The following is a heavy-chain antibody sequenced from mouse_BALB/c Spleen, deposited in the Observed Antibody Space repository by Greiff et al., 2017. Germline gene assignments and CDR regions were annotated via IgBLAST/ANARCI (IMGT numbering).Heavy chain of an antibody. CDR3: ARYPYAMDY. J-gene: IGHJ4*01. Sequence: VQLQQSGAELAKPGASVKMSCKASGYTFTSYWMHWVKQRPGQGLEWIGDINPSTGYTEYNQKFKDKATLTADKSSSTAYMQLSSLTSEDSAVYYCARYPYAMDYWGQGTSVTVSS. CDR1: GYTFTSYW. V-gene: IGHV1-7*01. CDR2: INPSTGYT.